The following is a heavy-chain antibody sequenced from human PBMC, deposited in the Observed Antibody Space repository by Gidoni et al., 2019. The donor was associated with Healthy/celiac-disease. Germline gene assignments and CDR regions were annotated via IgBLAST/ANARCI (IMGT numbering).Heavy chain of an antibody. J-gene: IGHJ6*02. CDR2: NSGSGGST. CDR1: VFTFSCYA. CDR3: AKDLLELRDYYGMDC. Sequence: EVQLLDSGGGLVQPRGSLRLSCAASVFTFSCYAMSWVRQAPGKVLEWVSANSGSGGSTYSAASVKGRFTISRDNSKNTLDLQMNSLRAEDTAVYYCAKDLLELRDYYGMDCWGQGTTVTVSS. V-gene: IGHV3-23*01. D-gene: IGHD1-7*01.